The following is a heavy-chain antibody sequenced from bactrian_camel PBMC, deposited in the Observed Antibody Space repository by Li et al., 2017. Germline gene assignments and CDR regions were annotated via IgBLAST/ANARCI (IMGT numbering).Heavy chain of an antibody. V-gene: IGHV3S28*01. Sequence: QLVESGGGSVQSGGSLRLSCVASGFSASTLYTSWVRQAPGKGPEWVSGINSGGSTYYADFAKGRFTISRSNAKNTLYLQLTSLNTEDAAMYYCLNSGGWGQGTLVTVS. CDR3: LNSGG. J-gene: IGHJ3*01. CDR2: INSGGST. CDR1: GFSASTLY. D-gene: IGHD2*01.